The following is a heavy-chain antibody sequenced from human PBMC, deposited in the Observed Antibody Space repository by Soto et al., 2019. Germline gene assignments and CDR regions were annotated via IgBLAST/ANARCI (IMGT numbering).Heavy chain of an antibody. CDR3: TTDLGVTWKYYYYGMDV. D-gene: IGHD2-21*02. Sequence: GALRLSCAASGFTFSNAWMSWVRQAPGKGLEWVGRIKSKTDGGTTDYAAPVKGRFTISRDDSKNTLYLQMNSLKTEDTAVYCCTTDLGVTWKYYYYGMDVRGQGTTVTVSS. V-gene: IGHV3-15*01. CDR2: IKSKTDGGTT. CDR1: GFTFSNAW. J-gene: IGHJ6*02.